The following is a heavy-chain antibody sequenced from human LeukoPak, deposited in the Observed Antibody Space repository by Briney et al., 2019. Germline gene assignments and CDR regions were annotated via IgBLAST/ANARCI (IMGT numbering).Heavy chain of an antibody. Sequence: ASVKVSCKVSGYTLTELSMHWVRQAPGKGLEWMGGFDPEDGETIYAQKFQGRVTMTEDTSTDTAYMELSSLRSEDTAVYYCAKYASGTYSAWYFDLWGRGTLVTVSS. CDR3: AKYASGTYSAWYFDL. CDR1: GYTLTELS. V-gene: IGHV1-24*01. CDR2: FDPEDGET. J-gene: IGHJ2*01. D-gene: IGHD3-10*01.